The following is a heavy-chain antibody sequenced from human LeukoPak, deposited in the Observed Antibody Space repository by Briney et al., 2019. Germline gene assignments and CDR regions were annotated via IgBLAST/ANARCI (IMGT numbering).Heavy chain of an antibody. CDR3: ARVTVWWLTTFDF. Sequence: SETLSPTCAVSGWSLRPHYWSWIRRPLGKGLEWVGEINNRRTTNYSPSLTSRATISVDTYKNQFSLIQTHVTGADTSIYYCARVTVWWLTTFDFWGQGTLATVSS. CDR1: GWSLRPHY. D-gene: IGHD5-12*01. CDR2: INNRRTT. J-gene: IGHJ4*02. V-gene: IGHV4-34*01.